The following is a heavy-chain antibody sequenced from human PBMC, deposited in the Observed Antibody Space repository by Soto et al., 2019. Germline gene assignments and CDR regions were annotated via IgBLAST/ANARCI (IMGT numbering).Heavy chain of an antibody. CDR3: ARDLGSTNYYFDY. D-gene: IGHD5-12*01. Sequence: GGSLRLSCTASGFTFSNYGFHWVRQAPGKGLEWVAVIWYDGSKTYYVESVKGRFTISRDNSKNTLYLQMDSLRAEDTAVYCCARDLGSTNYYFDYWGLGTLVTVSS. V-gene: IGHV3-33*01. CDR1: GFTFSNYG. CDR2: IWYDGSKT. J-gene: IGHJ4*02.